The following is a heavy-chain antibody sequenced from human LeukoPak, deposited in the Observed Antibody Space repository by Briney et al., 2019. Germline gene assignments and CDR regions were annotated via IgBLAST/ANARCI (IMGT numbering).Heavy chain of an antibody. D-gene: IGHD5-18*01. Sequence: PSETLSLTCTVSGYSISSYYWSWIRQPAGKGLEWIGRIYTSGSTNYNPSLKSRVTMSVDTSKNQFSLKLSSVTAADTAVYYCARSYSGYSYGPFDYWGQGTLVTVSS. V-gene: IGHV4-4*07. CDR1: GYSISSYY. J-gene: IGHJ4*02. CDR3: ARSYSGYSYGPFDY. CDR2: IYTSGST.